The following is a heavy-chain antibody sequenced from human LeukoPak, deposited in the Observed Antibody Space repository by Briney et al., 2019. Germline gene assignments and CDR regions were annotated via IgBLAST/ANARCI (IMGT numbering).Heavy chain of an antibody. D-gene: IGHD2-2*02. CDR1: GFTFSSYG. Sequence: QPGGSLRLSCAASGFTFSSYGMSWVRQAPGKGLEWVSGISGSGGSTYYADSVKGRFTISRDNSKNTLYLQMNSLRAEDTAVYYCAKSVSCSSTSCDRSYGMDVWGQGTTVTVSS. V-gene: IGHV3-23*01. J-gene: IGHJ6*02. CDR2: ISGSGGST. CDR3: AKSVSCSSTSCDRSYGMDV.